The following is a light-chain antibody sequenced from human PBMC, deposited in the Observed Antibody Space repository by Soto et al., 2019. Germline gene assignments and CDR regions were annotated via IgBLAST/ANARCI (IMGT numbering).Light chain of an antibody. Sequence: ERVMTQSPATLSVAPGERATLSCRASQSVSSDLAWYQQKPGQAPRLLIYGASTRATGIPARFSGGGSGTELTLTVSSLQSEDFAVYYCQEYHDWPFTFGQGTKLEI. CDR1: QSVSSD. V-gene: IGKV3-15*01. CDR3: QEYHDWPFT. CDR2: GAS. J-gene: IGKJ2*01.